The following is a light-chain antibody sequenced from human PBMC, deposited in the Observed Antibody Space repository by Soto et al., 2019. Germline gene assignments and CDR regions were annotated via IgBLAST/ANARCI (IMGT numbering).Light chain of an antibody. Sequence: SFLSASVVDRFTITCRASQDISDYLAWYQQRPGKAPKLLIYAASTLQSGVPSRFSGSGSGTEFTLTISSLQPEDFATYSCQQLISYPLTVGGGTKVDIK. CDR2: AAS. CDR1: QDISDY. CDR3: QQLISYPLT. V-gene: IGKV1-9*01. J-gene: IGKJ4*01.